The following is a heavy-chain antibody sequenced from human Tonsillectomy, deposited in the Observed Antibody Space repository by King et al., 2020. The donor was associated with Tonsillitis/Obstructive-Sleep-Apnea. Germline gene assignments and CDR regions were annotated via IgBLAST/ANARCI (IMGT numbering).Heavy chain of an antibody. D-gene: IGHD3-22*01. CDR3: ARGSNGYYYDSSGYPDSINNWFDP. CDR2: ISYDGSNK. J-gene: IGHJ5*02. Sequence: GQLVQYGGGVVQPGRSLRLSCAASGFTFSSYAMHWVRQAPGKGLEWVAVISYDGSNKYYADSVKGRFTISRDNSKNTLYLQMNSLRAEDTAVYYCARGSNGYYYDSSGYPDSINNWFDPWGQGTLVTVSS. CDR1: GFTFSSYA. V-gene: IGHV3-30*04.